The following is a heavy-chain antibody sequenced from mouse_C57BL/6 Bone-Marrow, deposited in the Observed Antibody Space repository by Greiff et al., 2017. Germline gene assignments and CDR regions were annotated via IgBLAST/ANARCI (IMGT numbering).Heavy chain of an antibody. D-gene: IGHD2-1*01. J-gene: IGHJ2*01. CDR1: GYAFSSSW. CDR3: ARDLLFDY. CDR2: IYPGDGDT. V-gene: IGHV1-82*01. Sequence: QVQLQQSGPELVKPGASVKISCKASGYAFSSSWMNWVKQRPGKGLEWIGRIYPGDGDTNYNGKFKGKDTLTADKSSSTAYMQLSSLTSEDSAVYFCARDLLFDYWGQGTTLTVSS.